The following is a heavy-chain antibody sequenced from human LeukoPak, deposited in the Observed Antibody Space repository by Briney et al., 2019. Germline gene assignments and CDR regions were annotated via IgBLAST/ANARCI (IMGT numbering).Heavy chain of an antibody. J-gene: IGHJ6*03. D-gene: IGHD5-18*01. CDR1: GFTFRSYG. CDR2: IWYDEITK. CDR3: AREGIQLWYTYYYYMDV. Sequence: GGSLRLSCVASGFTFRSYGIHWVRQAPGKGLEWLAFIWYDEITKDYADSVKGRFTISRDNSKNTLYLQMNSLRAEDTAVYYCAREGIQLWYTYYYYMDVWGKGTTVTISS. V-gene: IGHV3-33*01.